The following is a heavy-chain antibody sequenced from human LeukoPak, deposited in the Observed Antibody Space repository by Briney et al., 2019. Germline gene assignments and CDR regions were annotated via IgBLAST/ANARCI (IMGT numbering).Heavy chain of an antibody. CDR1: GFTFSSYS. Sequence: GGSLRLSCAASGFTFSSYSMNWVRQAPGKGLEWVSSISSSSSYIYYADSVKGRFTISRDNAKNSLYLQMNSLRAEDTAVYYCARDAALAAAGSGSDYWGQGTLVTVSS. CDR2: ISSSSSYI. J-gene: IGHJ4*02. D-gene: IGHD6-13*01. V-gene: IGHV3-21*01. CDR3: ARDAALAAAGSGSDY.